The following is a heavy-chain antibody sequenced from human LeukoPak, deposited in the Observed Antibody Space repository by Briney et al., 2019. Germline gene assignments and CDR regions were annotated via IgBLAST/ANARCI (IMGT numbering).Heavy chain of an antibody. CDR2: IIPIREAA. D-gene: IGHD3-22*01. J-gene: IGHJ4*02. CDR1: GGAFSTYA. V-gene: IGHV1-69*01. CDR3: GRNYYDTSGYYYYDY. Sequence: SVKVSCKASGGAFSTYAITWVRQAPGQGLEWMGGIIPIREAANYAQKFQDRLIITADESTTTAYMELSSLRSDDTAVYYRGRNYYDTSGYYYYDYWGQGTLVTVSS.